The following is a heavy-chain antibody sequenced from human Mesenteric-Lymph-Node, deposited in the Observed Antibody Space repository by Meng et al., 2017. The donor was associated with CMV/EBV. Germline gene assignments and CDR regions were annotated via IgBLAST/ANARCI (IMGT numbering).Heavy chain of an antibody. CDR2: IYHSGST. CDR3: ARASGYYSTYFDS. D-gene: IGHD5-12*01. CDR1: GGSISSSNW. Sequence: AVSGGSISSSNWWNWVRQPPGKGLEWIGEIYHSGSTNYSPSLKTRVTISVDKSKNQFSLKLSSVTAADTAAYYCARASGYYSTYFDSWGQGTLVTVS. V-gene: IGHV4-4*02. J-gene: IGHJ4*02.